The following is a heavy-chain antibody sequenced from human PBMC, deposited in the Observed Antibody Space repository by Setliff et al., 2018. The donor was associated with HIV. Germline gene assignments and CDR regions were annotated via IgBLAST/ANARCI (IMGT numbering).Heavy chain of an antibody. Sequence: WASVKVSCKASGYTFTGYYIHWVRQAPGQGLEWMGWINPNSGGTNYALKFQGRVTMTRDTSISTAYMELSRLRSDDTAVYYCARDQRQWLVQFAFDIWGQGTMVTV. CDR1: GYTFTGYY. CDR3: ARDQRQWLVQFAFDI. V-gene: IGHV1-2*02. J-gene: IGHJ3*02. CDR2: INPNSGGT. D-gene: IGHD6-19*01.